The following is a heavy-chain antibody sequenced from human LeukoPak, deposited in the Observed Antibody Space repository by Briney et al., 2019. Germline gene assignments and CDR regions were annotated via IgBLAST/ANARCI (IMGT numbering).Heavy chain of an antibody. Sequence: GGSLRLSCPATGCTFLSYAVSSVRQAPGKGLEWISSISGGGGTTFYADSVRGRFTISRANSKNTLYLQMNSLRAEDTAVYYCAKDGCLGSGCPIDYWGQGTLVTVSS. CDR2: ISGGGGTT. D-gene: IGHD6-19*01. CDR1: GCTFLSYA. V-gene: IGHV3-23*01. CDR3: AKDGCLGSGCPIDY. J-gene: IGHJ4*02.